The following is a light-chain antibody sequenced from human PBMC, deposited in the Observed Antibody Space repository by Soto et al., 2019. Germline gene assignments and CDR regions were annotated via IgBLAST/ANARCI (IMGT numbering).Light chain of an antibody. V-gene: IGKV3-15*01. CDR1: QSISDT. CDR2: GAS. Sequence: EIAMTQSPATLSVSPGGRVTLSCRASQSISDTIAWYQQKPGQAPRLLIYGASASATGFPARFSDSGSGTDFTLTISSLQSEGFAVYYCQQYNNWPWTFGQGTKVEIK. CDR3: QQYNNWPWT. J-gene: IGKJ1*01.